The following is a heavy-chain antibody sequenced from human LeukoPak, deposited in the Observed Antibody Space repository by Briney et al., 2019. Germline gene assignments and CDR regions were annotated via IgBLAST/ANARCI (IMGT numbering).Heavy chain of an antibody. V-gene: IGHV3-11*04. CDR2: ISSSGSTI. CDR1: GFTFSDYY. J-gene: IGHJ6*03. Sequence: GGSLRLSRAASGFTFSDYYMSWIRQAPGKVMEWDSYISSSGSTIYYADSVKGRFTISRDNAKNSLYLQMNSLRAEDTAAYYCARGWEGLRYFDWLLSPPGSYYYYMDVWGKGTTVTVSS. D-gene: IGHD3-9*01. CDR3: ARGWEGLRYFDWLLSPPGSYYYYMDV.